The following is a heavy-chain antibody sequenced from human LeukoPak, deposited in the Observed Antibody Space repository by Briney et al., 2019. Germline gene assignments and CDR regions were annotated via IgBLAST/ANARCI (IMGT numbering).Heavy chain of an antibody. Sequence: ASVKVSCKASGYTFTSYDINWVRQATGQGLEWMGWMNPNSGNTGYAQKFQGRVTITRNTSISTAYMELSSLRSEDTAVYYCARGLRNYDSSGYGSFGYWGQGTLVTVSS. CDR1: GYTFTSYD. CDR2: MNPNSGNT. J-gene: IGHJ4*02. V-gene: IGHV1-8*03. D-gene: IGHD3-22*01. CDR3: ARGLRNYDSSGYGSFGY.